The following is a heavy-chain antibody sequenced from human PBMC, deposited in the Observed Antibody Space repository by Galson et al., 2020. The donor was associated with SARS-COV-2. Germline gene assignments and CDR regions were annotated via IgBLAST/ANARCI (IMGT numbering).Heavy chain of an antibody. CDR2: IRTRASGGTT. D-gene: IGHD1-26*01. V-gene: IGHV3-49*04. J-gene: IGHJ4*01. CDR1: GFPFADYA. CDR3: VRGWALNSISPPYY. Sequence: GRSLRPSCSASGFPFADYAISWVRQAPGKGLEWVGLIRTRASGGTTEYAASVKGRFTISRDDSKSFAYLEMISLLTEDTAVYYCVRGWALNSISPPYYADQGSRVVVSS.